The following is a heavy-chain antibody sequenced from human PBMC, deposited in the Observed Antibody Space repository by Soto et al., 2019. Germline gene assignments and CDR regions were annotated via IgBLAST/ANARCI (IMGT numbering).Heavy chain of an antibody. Sequence: QVQLQESGPGLLKPSETLSLTCTVSGGSIRSYYWSWIRQPPGKGLEWIGYIYYSGSTNYNPSLKSRVTISVDTSKNQFSLKLRSVTAADTAVYYCARLFSPMNRLRDYWGQGTLVTVSS. J-gene: IGHJ4*02. V-gene: IGHV4-59*08. CDR3: ARLFSPMNRLRDY. D-gene: IGHD5-12*01. CDR2: IYYSGST. CDR1: GGSIRSYY.